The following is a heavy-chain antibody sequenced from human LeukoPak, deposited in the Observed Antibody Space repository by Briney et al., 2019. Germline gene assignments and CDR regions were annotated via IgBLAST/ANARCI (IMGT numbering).Heavy chain of an antibody. CDR1: GGSISSGDYY. D-gene: IGHD3-22*01. CDR2: IYYSGST. CDR3: ARDTYYYDSSGYSGMDV. Sequence: SETLSLTCTVSGGSISSGDYYWRWIRQPPGKGLEWIGYIYYSGSTYYNPSLKSRVTISVDTSKNQFSLKLSSVTAADTAVYYCARDTYYYDSSGYSGMDVWGQGTTVTVSS. J-gene: IGHJ6*02. V-gene: IGHV4-30-4*01.